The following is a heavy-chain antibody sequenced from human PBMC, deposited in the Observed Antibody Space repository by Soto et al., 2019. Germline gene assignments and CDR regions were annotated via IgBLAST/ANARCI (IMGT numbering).Heavy chain of an antibody. D-gene: IGHD1-26*01. CDR1: GFTFSSYA. V-gene: IGHV3-30-3*01. CDR3: AREGHRGSYLNDAFDI. J-gene: IGHJ3*02. Sequence: QVQLVESGGGVVQPGRSLRLSCAASGFTFSSYAMHWVRQAPGKGLEWVAVISYDGSNKYYADSVKGRFTISRDNSKNTLYLQMSSLRPEDTAVYYCAREGHRGSYLNDAFDIWGQGTMVTVSS. CDR2: ISYDGSNK.